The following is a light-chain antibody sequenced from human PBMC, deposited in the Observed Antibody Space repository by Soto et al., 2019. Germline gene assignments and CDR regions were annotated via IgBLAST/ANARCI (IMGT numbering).Light chain of an antibody. CDR2: AAS. J-gene: IGKJ5*01. Sequence: DIQMTQSPSSLSASVGDRVTIKCRASQIISIYLYWYQQKPGSAPKSLIYAASTLQDGVTSRFIGSGSGTDFTLPIISMQPEDFVTYYCQQRYSTPVTFGQGTRLEIK. V-gene: IGKV1-39*01. CDR1: QIISIY. CDR3: QQRYSTPVT.